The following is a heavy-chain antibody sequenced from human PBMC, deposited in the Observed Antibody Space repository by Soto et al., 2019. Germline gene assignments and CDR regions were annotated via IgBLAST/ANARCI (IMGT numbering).Heavy chain of an antibody. V-gene: IGHV1-2*02. CDR3: ARVLWGDWPLDV. D-gene: IGHD2-21*02. CDR1: GYTFTGYY. CDR2: INPNSGGT. Sequence: ATVKVSCKASGYTFTGYYMHWVRQAPGQGLEWMGWINPNSGGTNYAQKFQGRVTMTRDTSISTAYMELSRLRSDDTAVYYCARVLWGDWPLDVWGQGTTVTVSS. J-gene: IGHJ6*02.